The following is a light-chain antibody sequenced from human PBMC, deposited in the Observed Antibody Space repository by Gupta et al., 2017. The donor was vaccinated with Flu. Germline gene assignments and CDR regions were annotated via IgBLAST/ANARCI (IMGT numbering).Light chain of an antibody. CDR3: MQGSRWPWA. J-gene: IGKJ1*01. V-gene: IGKV2-30*01. CDR2: QVS. CDR1: QSLVYSDRSSY. Sequence: VTLRPPASNACRSSQSLVYSDRSSYLHWNQQRPGQSPRRLIYQVSHRESGVPDRFSGSGSGTDFTLKISRVEAEDVGVYYCMQGSRWPWAFGQGTKVEIK.